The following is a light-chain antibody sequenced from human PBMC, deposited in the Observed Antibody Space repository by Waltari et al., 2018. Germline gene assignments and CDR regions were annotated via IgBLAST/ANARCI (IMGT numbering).Light chain of an antibody. Sequence: DIVMTQSPLSLTVTPGEPASISCRSSLSLLHSNGYNYLDWYLQKPGQSPQLLIYLGSNRASGVPDRFSGSGSGTDFTLKISRVEAEDVGVYYCMQALQTLWTFGQGTKVEIK. CDR3: MQALQTLWT. CDR1: LSLLHSNGYNY. V-gene: IGKV2-28*01. CDR2: LGS. J-gene: IGKJ1*01.